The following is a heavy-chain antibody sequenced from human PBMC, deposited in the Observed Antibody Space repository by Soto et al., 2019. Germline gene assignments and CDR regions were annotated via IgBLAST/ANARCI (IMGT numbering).Heavy chain of an antibody. D-gene: IGHD3-10*01. CDR1: GFPFSSTD. V-gene: IGHV3-23*01. CDR3: AKNSGWFNT. Sequence: AGGSLRLSCAAYGFPFSSTDMTWVRQAPGKGLEWVSTIDGSGGTTYYADSVKGRFTISRDNSINTVFLQMNSLRADDTALYFCAKNSGWFNTWGQGALVTVSS. CDR2: IDGSGGTT. J-gene: IGHJ5*02.